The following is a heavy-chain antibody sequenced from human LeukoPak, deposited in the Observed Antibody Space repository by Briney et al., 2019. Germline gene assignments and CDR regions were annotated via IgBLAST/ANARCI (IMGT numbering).Heavy chain of an antibody. D-gene: IGHD6-19*01. J-gene: IGHJ4*02. CDR3: ARDLGISGWYAPPLGYCDY. CDR2: INPKSGGT. CDR1: GYTFTGYC. Sequence: GASVKVSCKASGYTFTGYCIHWVRQAPGQGPEWMGWINPKSGGTNYAQNFQGRVTMTRDTSVSTTYMELSRLRSDDTAVYYCARDLGISGWYAPPLGYCDYWGQGTLVTVSS. V-gene: IGHV1-2*02.